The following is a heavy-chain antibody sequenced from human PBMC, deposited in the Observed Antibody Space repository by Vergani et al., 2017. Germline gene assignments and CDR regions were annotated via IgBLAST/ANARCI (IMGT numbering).Heavy chain of an antibody. D-gene: IGHD6-6*01. CDR2: IYYSGST. V-gene: IGHV4-59*01. Sequence: QVQLQQWGAGLLKPSETLSLTCTVSGGSISSYYWSWIRQPPGKGLEWIGYIYYSGSTNYNPSLKSRVTISVDTSKNQFSLKLSSVTAADTAVYYCARFSYSSSSTFDYWGQGTLVTVSS. CDR1: GGSISSYY. CDR3: ARFSYSSSSTFDY. J-gene: IGHJ4*02.